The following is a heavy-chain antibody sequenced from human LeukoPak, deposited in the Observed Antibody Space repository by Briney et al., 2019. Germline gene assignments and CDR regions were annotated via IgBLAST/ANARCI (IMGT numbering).Heavy chain of an antibody. V-gene: IGHV3-33*01. CDR2: IWYDGSNK. Sequence: GRSLRLSCAASGFTFSSYGMHRVRQAPGKGLEWVAVIWYDGSNKYYADPVKGRFTISRDNSKNTLYLQMNSLRAEDTAVYYCARDREQWLVMDFDYWGQGTLVTVSS. D-gene: IGHD6-19*01. J-gene: IGHJ4*02. CDR3: ARDREQWLVMDFDY. CDR1: GFTFSSYG.